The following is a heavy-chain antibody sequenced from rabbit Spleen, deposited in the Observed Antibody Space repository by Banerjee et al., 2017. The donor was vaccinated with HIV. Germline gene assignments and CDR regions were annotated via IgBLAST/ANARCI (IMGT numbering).Heavy chain of an antibody. CDR2: IVVVDSDIT. V-gene: IGHV1S40*01. CDR3: AAGYGYVNL. Sequence: QSLEESGGDLVKPGASLTLTCTASGFSFSNNYWICWVRQAPGKGLEWIACIVVVDSDITYYASWAKGRFTISKTSSTTVPLQMTSLTGADTATYFCAAGYGYVNLWGPGTLVTVS. CDR1: GFSFSNNYW. J-gene: IGHJ4*01. D-gene: IGHD6-1*01.